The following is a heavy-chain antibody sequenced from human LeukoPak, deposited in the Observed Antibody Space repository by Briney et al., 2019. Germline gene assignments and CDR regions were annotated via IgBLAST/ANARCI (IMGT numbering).Heavy chain of an antibody. CDR3: ARGGLAAAIDY. Sequence: PGGSLRLSCAASGFTFSSYWMLWVRQAPGKGLVWVSHINSDGSSTWYADSVKGRFTISRDNAQNTLYLQMNSLRVEDTALYYCARGGLAAAIDYWGQGTLVTVSS. D-gene: IGHD6-13*01. CDR1: GFTFSSYW. CDR2: INSDGSST. V-gene: IGHV3-74*01. J-gene: IGHJ4*02.